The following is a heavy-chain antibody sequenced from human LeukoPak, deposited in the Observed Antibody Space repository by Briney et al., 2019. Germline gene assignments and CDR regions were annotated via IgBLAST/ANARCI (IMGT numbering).Heavy chain of an antibody. J-gene: IGHJ3*02. CDR2: FGPEDGET. D-gene: IGHD6-19*01. CDR1: VYTLTELS. Sequence: ASVKVSCKVSVYTLTELSMHWVRQAPGKGLEWMGGFGPEDGETIYAQKFQGRVTMTEDTSTDTAYMELSSLRSEDTAVYYCATPKKRGEYSSGWYDAFDIWGQGTMVTVSS. CDR3: ATPKKRGEYSSGWYDAFDI. V-gene: IGHV1-24*01.